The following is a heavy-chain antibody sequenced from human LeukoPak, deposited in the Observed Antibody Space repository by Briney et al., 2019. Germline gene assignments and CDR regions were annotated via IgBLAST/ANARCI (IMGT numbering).Heavy chain of an antibody. J-gene: IGHJ4*02. Sequence: ASVKVSCKASGCXFTGYYMHWVRQAPGQGLEWMGWINPNSGGSNYAQKFQGRVTMTRDTSISTAYMELSKLRFDDTAVYYCASVNGITVAAIIDYWGQGTLVTVSS. CDR1: GCXFTGYY. CDR2: INPNSGGS. D-gene: IGHD6-19*01. CDR3: ASVNGITVAAIIDY. V-gene: IGHV1-2*02.